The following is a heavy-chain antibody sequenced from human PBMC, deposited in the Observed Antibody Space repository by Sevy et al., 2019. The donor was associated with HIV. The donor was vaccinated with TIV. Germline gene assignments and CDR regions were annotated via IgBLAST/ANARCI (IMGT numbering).Heavy chain of an antibody. Sequence: SETLSLTCTVSGGSISSGGYYWSWIRQHPGKGLEWIGYIYYSGSTYYNPSLKSRVTISVDTSKNQFSLKLSSVTAADTAVYYGARDRGWYSDYWGQGTLVTVSS. CDR1: GGSISSGGYY. J-gene: IGHJ4*02. D-gene: IGHD6-19*01. V-gene: IGHV4-31*03. CDR3: ARDRGWYSDY. CDR2: IYYSGST.